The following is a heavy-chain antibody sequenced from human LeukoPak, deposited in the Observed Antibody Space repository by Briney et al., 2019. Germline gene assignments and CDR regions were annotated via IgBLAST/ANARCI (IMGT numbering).Heavy chain of an antibody. CDR2: INTDGSNT. V-gene: IGHV3-74*01. Sequence: PGGSLRLSCAASGFTFTSKWMHWVRQAPGKGLVWVSHINTDGSNTAYADSVRGRFTISRDNAKNTLYLQMNSLRAEDTAVYYCALITGKRDFGYWGQGTPATVSS. CDR3: ALITGKRDFGY. J-gene: IGHJ4*02. D-gene: IGHD1-1*01. CDR1: GFTFTSKW.